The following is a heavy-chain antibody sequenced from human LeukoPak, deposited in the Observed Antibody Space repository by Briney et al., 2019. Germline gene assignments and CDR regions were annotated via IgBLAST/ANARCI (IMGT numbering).Heavy chain of an antibody. J-gene: IGHJ6*03. Sequence: SETLSLTCTVSGGSISSGSYYWSWIRQPAGKGLEWIGRIYTSGSTNYNPSLKSRVTISVDTSKNQFSLKLSSVTAADTAVYYCARDLSTDYYYMDVWGKGTTVTVSS. V-gene: IGHV4-61*02. CDR1: GGSISSGSYY. CDR2: IYTSGST. CDR3: ARDLSTDYYYMDV.